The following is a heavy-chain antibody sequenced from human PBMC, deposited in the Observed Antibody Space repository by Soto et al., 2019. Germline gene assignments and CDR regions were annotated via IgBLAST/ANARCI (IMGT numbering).Heavy chain of an antibody. CDR3: ARVRGHMGAYSYGYLNAFYI. D-gene: IGHD5-18*01. V-gene: IGHV1-69*01. J-gene: IGHJ3*02. CDR2: IIPIFGTA. Sequence: QVQLVQSGAEVKKPGSSVKVSCKASGGTFRSYAISWVRQAPGQGLEWMGGIIPIFGTANYAQKFQGRVTITADESTSTAYMELGSLRSEETAVYYCARVRGHMGAYSYGYLNAFYIWGQGTMVTVSS. CDR1: GGTFRSYA.